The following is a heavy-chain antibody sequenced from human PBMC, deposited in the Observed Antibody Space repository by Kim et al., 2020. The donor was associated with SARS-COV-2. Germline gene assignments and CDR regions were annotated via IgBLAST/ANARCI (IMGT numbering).Heavy chain of an antibody. J-gene: IGHJ4*02. CDR1: GGTFSSYA. CDR3: VLYDSSGYHFYFDY. V-gene: IGHV1-69*13. Sequence: SVKVSCKASGGTFSSYAISWVRQAPGQGLEWMGGIIPIFGTANYAQKFQGRVTITADESTSPAYMELSSLRSEDTAVYYCVLYDSSGYHFYFDYWGQGTLVTVSS. CDR2: IIPIFGTA. D-gene: IGHD3-22*01.